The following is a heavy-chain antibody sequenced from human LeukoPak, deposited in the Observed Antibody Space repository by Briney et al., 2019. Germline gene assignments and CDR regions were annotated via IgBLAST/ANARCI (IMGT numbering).Heavy chain of an antibody. CDR2: MNPKSGNT. V-gene: IGHV1-8*01. Sequence: GASVKVSCKASGYTFTSYDINWVRQATGQGPECMGWMNPKSGNTGYAQKFQGRLTMTRDTSITTAYMELSSLSSEDAAVYYCARGYCSGGDCYDYYYHGLDVWGQGTTVAVSS. D-gene: IGHD2-15*01. J-gene: IGHJ6*02. CDR1: GYTFTSYD. CDR3: ARGYCSGGDCYDYYYHGLDV.